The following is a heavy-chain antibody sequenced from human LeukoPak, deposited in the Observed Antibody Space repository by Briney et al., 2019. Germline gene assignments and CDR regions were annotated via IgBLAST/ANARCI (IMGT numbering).Heavy chain of an antibody. J-gene: IGHJ4*02. CDR3: ARDKDVYFGY. CDR1: GFTLSSYW. V-gene: IGHV3-21*01. Sequence: GGSLRLSCAASGFTLSSYWIHWVRQAPGKGLEWVSSISSSSSYIYYADSVKGRITISRDNAKNSLYLQMNSLRVEDTAVYYCARDKDVYFGYWGQGTLDTVSS. CDR2: ISSSSSYI.